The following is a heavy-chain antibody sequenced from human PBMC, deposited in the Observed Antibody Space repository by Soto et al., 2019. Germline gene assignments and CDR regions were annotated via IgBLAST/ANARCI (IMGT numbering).Heavy chain of an antibody. D-gene: IGHD4-17*01. V-gene: IGHV3-11*01. J-gene: IGHJ4*02. Sequence: GRALRISLGASGFIFRDFKNILCRPVLEKGLEWVCYISSSGSTIYYADSVKGRCTICRDNAKNSLYLQMNSLRAEDTAVYYCARDLLGSDYGDEYYFAFWGQGSLDIVSS. CDR3: ARDLLGSDYGDEYYFAF. CDR2: ISSSGSTI. CDR1: GFIFRDFK.